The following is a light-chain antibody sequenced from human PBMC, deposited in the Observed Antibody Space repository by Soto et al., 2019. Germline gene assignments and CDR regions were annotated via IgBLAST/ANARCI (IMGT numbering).Light chain of an antibody. CDR2: KDS. J-gene: IGLJ3*02. Sequence: SYELTQPSSVSVSPGQTARITCSGDVLAKKYARWFQQKPGQAPVLVIYKDSERPSGIPERFSGSSSGTTVTLTISGAQVEDEADYYCYSAADKGVFGEGTKLTVL. CDR1: VLAKKY. CDR3: YSAADKGV. V-gene: IGLV3-27*01.